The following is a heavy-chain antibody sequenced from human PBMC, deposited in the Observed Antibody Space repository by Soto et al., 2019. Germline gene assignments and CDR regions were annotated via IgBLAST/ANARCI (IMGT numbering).Heavy chain of an antibody. J-gene: IGHJ4*02. V-gene: IGHV3-53*01. CDR2: IYSGGST. D-gene: IGHD5-18*01. CDR1: GFTVSSNY. Sequence: GGSLRLSCAASGFTVSSNYMSWVRQAPGKGLEWVSVIYSGGSTYYADSVKGRFTISRDNSKNTLYLQMNSLRAEDTAVYYCARCRDTAMDPYYFDYWGQGTLVTVSS. CDR3: ARCRDTAMDPYYFDY.